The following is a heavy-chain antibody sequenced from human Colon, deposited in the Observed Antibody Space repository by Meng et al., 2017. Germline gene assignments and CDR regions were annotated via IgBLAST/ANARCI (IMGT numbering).Heavy chain of an antibody. D-gene: IGHD4-17*01. CDR1: GYTFTTYG. V-gene: IGHV1-18*01. Sequence: QVQLVHSGAEVKKPGASVKVSCKASGYTFTTYGISWMRQAPGQGLEWMGWISTYDDNTNYVEKFRGRVTMTTDTSTNTAYMELRSLRSDDTAVYYCARDNPGDYVWDYWGQGTLVTVSS. CDR2: ISTYDDNT. CDR3: ARDNPGDYVWDY. J-gene: IGHJ4*02.